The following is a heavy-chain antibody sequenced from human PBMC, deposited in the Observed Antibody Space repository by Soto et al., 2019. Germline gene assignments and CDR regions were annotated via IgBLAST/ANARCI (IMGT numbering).Heavy chain of an antibody. CDR2: ITTSGGTT. Sequence: PVGSLRLSCAASGFTFSTYAMSWVRQAPGKGLEWVSGITTSGGTTYYADSVKGRFTISRDNSKNTLYLQVNSLRAEGTAVYYCAENPGIQLWPPQFDFWGQGTLVTVSS. J-gene: IGHJ4*02. CDR3: AENPGIQLWPPQFDF. D-gene: IGHD5-18*01. V-gene: IGHV3-23*01. CDR1: GFTFSTYA.